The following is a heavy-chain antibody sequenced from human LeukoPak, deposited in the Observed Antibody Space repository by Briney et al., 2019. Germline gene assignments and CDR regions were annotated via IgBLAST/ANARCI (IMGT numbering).Heavy chain of an antibody. CDR2: MNHSGSA. D-gene: IGHD6-13*01. J-gene: IGHJ3*02. CDR3: ARDSSSLDAFDI. V-gene: IGHV4-34*01. CDR1: GGSFSGYY. Sequence: PSETLSLTCAVYGGSFSGYYWTWIRQPPGKGLEWIGEMNHSGSANYNPSLKSRVTISVDTSKNQFSLKLSSVTAADTAVYYCARDSSSLDAFDIWGQGTMVTVSS.